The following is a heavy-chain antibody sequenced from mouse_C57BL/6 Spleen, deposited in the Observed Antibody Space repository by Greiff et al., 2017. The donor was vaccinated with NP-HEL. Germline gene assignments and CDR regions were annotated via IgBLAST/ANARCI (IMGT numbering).Heavy chain of an antibody. CDR3: ASSDYDGEDFDY. V-gene: IGHV3-6*01. D-gene: IGHD2-4*01. CDR1: GYSITSGYY. Sequence: EVKLQESGPGLVKPSQSLSLTCSVTGYSITSGYYWNWIRQFPGNKLEWMGYISYDGSNNYNPSLKNRISITRDTSKNQFFLKLNSVTTEDTATYYCASSDYDGEDFDYWGQGTTLTVSS. CDR2: ISYDGSN. J-gene: IGHJ2*01.